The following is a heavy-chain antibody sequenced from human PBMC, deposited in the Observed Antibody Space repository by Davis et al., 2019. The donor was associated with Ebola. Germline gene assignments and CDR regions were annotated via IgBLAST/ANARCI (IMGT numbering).Heavy chain of an antibody. D-gene: IGHD2-15*01. CDR3: ARESSCSGGSCYPGGFDY. Sequence: ASVKVSCKASGYTFTSYYMHWVRQAPGQGLEWMGIINPSGGSTSYAQKFQGRVTMTRDTSTSTVYMELSSLRSEDTAVYYCARESSCSGGSCYPGGFDYWGQGTLVTVSS. J-gene: IGHJ4*02. CDR2: INPSGGST. CDR1: GYTFTSYY. V-gene: IGHV1-46*01.